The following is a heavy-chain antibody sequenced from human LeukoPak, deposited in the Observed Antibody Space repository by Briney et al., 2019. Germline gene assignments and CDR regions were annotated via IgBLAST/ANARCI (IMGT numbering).Heavy chain of an antibody. V-gene: IGHV3-23*01. Sequence: GGSLRLSCAASGFTFSCYGMSWVRQAPGKGLEWVSAITATSSSTHDADSVQGRFTISRDNSKNTLYLQMNSLRPEDTAIYYCAKPFESGTYNNFFHYWGQGTLVTVSS. CDR2: ITATSSST. CDR3: AKPFESGTYNNFFHY. J-gene: IGHJ4*02. CDR1: GFTFSCYG. D-gene: IGHD3-10*01.